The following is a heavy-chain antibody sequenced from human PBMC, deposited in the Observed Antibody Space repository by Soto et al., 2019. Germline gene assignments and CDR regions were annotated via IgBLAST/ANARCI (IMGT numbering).Heavy chain of an antibody. CDR1: GGSISNTSYF. D-gene: IGHD1-26*01. J-gene: IGHJ5*02. Sequence: SETLSLTCAVSGGSISNTSYFWGWIRQPPGKGLEWVGNMFSTGSSAYNPSLKGRITISVDTSKNHFSLRLYSMTAADTAVYYCARDMHAGFTHYFDPWGQGTLVTVSS. V-gene: IGHV4-39*02. CDR2: MFSTGSS. CDR3: ARDMHAGFTHYFDP.